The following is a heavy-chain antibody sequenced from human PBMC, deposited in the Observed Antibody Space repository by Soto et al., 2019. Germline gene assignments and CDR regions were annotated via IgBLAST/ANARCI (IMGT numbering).Heavy chain of an antibody. Sequence: QVHLVESGGGLVKPGDSLRLSCAASGFTFSDFYMSWIRQAPGKGLEWVSSISSSSSYYADSVKGRFSVSRDNARNSLYLQMNSLRAEDTAVYYCARGNALIDHWGQGNLVTVSS. CDR1: GFTFSDFY. CDR3: ARGNALIDH. V-gene: IGHV3-11*05. CDR2: ISSSSS. J-gene: IGHJ4*02. D-gene: IGHD2-2*01.